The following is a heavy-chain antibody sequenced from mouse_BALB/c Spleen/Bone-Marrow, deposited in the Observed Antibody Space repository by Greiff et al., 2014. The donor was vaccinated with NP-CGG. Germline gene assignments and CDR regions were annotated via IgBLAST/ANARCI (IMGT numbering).Heavy chain of an antibody. CDR2: ISDGGTYT. CDR3: ARSGERYGAMDY. V-gene: IGHV5-4*02. Sequence: EVQLQQSGGGLVKPGGSLKLSCAASGFTFSDFYMFWFRQTPEKRLEWVVTISDGGTYTYYPDSVKGRFTISRDNAKNNLYLQMSSLKSEDTAIYYCARSGERYGAMDYWGQGTSVTVSS. CDR1: GFTFSDFY. D-gene: IGHD1-1*02. J-gene: IGHJ4*01.